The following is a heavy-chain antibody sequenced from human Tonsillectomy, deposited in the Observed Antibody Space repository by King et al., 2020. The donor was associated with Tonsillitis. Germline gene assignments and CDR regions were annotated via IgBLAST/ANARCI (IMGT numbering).Heavy chain of an antibody. D-gene: IGHD3-10*01. CDR1: GFTFSSYA. V-gene: IGHV3-64D*06. J-gene: IGHJ4*02. Sequence: VQLVESGGGLVQPGGSLRLSCSASGFTFSSYAMHWVRQAPGKGLEYVSAISSNGGSTYYAESVKGRFTIPRDNSKNTLYLQMSSLRAEDTAVYYCVKGVYGSGSYYNSFDYWGQGTLVTVSS. CDR3: VKGVYGSGSYYNSFDY. CDR2: ISSNGGST.